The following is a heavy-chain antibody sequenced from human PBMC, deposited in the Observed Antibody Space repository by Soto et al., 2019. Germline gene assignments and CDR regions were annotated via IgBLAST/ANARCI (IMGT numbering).Heavy chain of an antibody. CDR1: GFTFSSYA. J-gene: IGHJ4*02. Sequence: GGSLRLSCAASGFTFSSYAMSWVRQAPGKGLEWVSAISGSGGSTYYADSVKGRFTISRDNSKNTLYLQMNSLRAEDTAVFYCAKDPLRYFDWLLYFDYWGQGTLVTVSS. CDR2: ISGSGGST. CDR3: AKDPLRYFDWLLYFDY. D-gene: IGHD3-9*01. V-gene: IGHV3-23*01.